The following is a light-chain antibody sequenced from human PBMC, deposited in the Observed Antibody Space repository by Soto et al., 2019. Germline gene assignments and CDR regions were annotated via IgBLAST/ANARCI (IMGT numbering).Light chain of an antibody. CDR1: QNVSSSY. J-gene: IGKJ1*01. CDR2: GAS. CDR3: QQYGSSPGT. Sequence: EIVLTQSPGTLSLSPGERATLSCRASQNVSSSYLAWYQQKPGQAPRLLIYGASSRATGIPDRFSGSGSGIDFTLTISRLEPEDFAVYYCQQYGSSPGTFGQGTKVETK. V-gene: IGKV3-20*01.